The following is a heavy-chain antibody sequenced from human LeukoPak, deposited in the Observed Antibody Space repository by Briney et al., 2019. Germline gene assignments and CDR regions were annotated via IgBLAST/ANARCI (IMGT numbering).Heavy chain of an antibody. CDR1: GFTFSSYE. J-gene: IGHJ3*02. CDR3: AREYCSGGSCYNDAFDI. CDR2: VSSSGSTI. Sequence: PGGSLRLSCAASGFTFSSYEMNSVRQAPGKGLEWISYVSSSGSTIHYADSVRGRFTISRDNAKNSLYLQMNSLRAEDTAVYYCAREYCSGGSCYNDAFDIWGQGTMVTVSS. V-gene: IGHV3-48*03. D-gene: IGHD2-15*01.